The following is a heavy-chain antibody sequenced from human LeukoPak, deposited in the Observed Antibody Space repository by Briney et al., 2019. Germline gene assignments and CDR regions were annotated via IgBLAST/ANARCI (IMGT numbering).Heavy chain of an antibody. Sequence: SETLSLTCTVSGGSISSGDYYWSWIRQPPGEGLELIGYIYYSRSTYYHPSLKRRVTISVDTSNNQFSLKLSSVTAADTAVYYCARVKYGRWDGSIDYWGQGTLVTVSS. D-gene: IGHD3-10*01. J-gene: IGHJ4*02. CDR3: ARVKYGRWDGSIDY. V-gene: IGHV4-30-4*08. CDR2: IYYSRST. CDR1: GGSISSGDYY.